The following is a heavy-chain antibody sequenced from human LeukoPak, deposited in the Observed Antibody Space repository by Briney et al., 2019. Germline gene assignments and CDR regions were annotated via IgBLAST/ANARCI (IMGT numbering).Heavy chain of an antibody. J-gene: IGHJ3*02. CDR2: IWYDGSNK. V-gene: IGHV3-33*01. CDR3: ARDQPDYGDYVDAFDI. D-gene: IGHD4-17*01. CDR1: GFTFSSYG. Sequence: AGGSLRLSCAASGFTFSSYGMHWVRQAPGKGLEWVAVIWYDGSNKYYADSVKGRFTISRDNSKNTLYLQMNSLRAEDTAVYYCARDQPDYGDYVDAFDIWGQGTMVTVSS.